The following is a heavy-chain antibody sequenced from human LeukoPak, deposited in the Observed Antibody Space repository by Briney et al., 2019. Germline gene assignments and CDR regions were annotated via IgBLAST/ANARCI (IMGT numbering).Heavy chain of an antibody. CDR3: ARTYGLLSPVAWTPFDY. D-gene: IGHD2/OR15-2a*01. Sequence: PSQTLSLTCTVSGGSISGGDYYWSWIRQPPGKGLEWLGYIRPGGNTYYKPSLKSRLSMSVDTSKNQFSLKLNSVTAADTSMYFCARTYGLLSPVAWTPFDYWGQGTLVVVSS. CDR1: GGSISGGDYY. V-gene: IGHV4-30-4*01. J-gene: IGHJ4*02. CDR2: IRPGGNT.